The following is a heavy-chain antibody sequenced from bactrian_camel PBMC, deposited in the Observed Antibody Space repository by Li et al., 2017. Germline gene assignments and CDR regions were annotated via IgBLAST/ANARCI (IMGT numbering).Heavy chain of an antibody. CDR2: IYIDGRTT. V-gene: IGHV3-2*01. D-gene: IGHD4*01. CDR3: ATDRSKYSDFSFRY. Sequence: HVQLVESGGGLVRPGGSLRLSCAASGSTFPSYTMSWVRQAPGKGLEWVSSIYIDGRTTYYADSVKGRFTISRDEAKNTVYLQMNSLKSEDTALYYCATDRSKYSDFSFRYWGQGTQVTVS. CDR1: GSTFPSYT. J-gene: IGHJ4*01.